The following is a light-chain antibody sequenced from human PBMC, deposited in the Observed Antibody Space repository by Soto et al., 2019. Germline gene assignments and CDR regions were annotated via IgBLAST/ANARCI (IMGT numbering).Light chain of an antibody. J-gene: IGKJ4*01. CDR1: QNVSSRF. V-gene: IGKV3-20*01. CDR2: GAL. Sequence: EIVLTQSPGTLSLSPGERATLSCRASQNVSSRFLAWYQQKPGQTPRLLIYGALSRATGIPDRFSGSGSGTDFTLTISRLEPEDFAVYYCQQYGNSPLTFGGGTKVEIK. CDR3: QQYGNSPLT.